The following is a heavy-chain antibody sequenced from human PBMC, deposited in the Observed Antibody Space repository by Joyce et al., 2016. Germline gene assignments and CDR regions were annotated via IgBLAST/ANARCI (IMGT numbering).Heavy chain of an antibody. Sequence: EVQLVQSGAEVQKPGESLKFSCTSSGFSFNGYWIAWVRQMPGKGLEWMGNIYPGDSRTRYSPSFQGQVTISADKSINTAYLHWSSLKASDTAIYYCARVISHSHFDTWGQGTLVTVSS. CDR3: ARVISHSHFDT. J-gene: IGHJ4*02. V-gene: IGHV5-51*01. D-gene: IGHD2-21*01. CDR2: IYPGDSRT. CDR1: GFSFNGYW.